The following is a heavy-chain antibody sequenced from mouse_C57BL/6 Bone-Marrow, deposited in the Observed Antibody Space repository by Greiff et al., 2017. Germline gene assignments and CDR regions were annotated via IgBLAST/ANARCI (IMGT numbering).Heavy chain of an antibody. CDR2: IYPGDGDT. J-gene: IGHJ4*01. V-gene: IGHV1-82*01. Sequence: VQLQESGPELVKPGASVTISCKASGYAFSSSWMNWVKQRPGTGLEWIGRIYPGDGDTNYNGKFKGKATLTADKSSSTAYMQLSSLTSEDSAVYFCAREGSSPLYAMDYWGQGTSVTVSS. D-gene: IGHD1-1*01. CDR3: AREGSSPLYAMDY. CDR1: GYAFSSSW.